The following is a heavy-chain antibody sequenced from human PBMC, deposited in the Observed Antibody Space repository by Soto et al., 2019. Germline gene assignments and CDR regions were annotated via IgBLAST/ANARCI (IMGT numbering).Heavy chain of an antibody. J-gene: IGHJ6*02. D-gene: IGHD6-19*01. Sequence: GGSLRLSCAASGFTFSSYAMSWVRQAPGKGLEWVSAISGSGGSTYYADSVKGRFTISRDNSKNTLYLQMNSLGAEDTAVYYCAKVGGLYSSGSHYYGMDVWGQGTTVTVS. CDR3: AKVGGLYSSGSHYYGMDV. V-gene: IGHV3-23*01. CDR2: ISGSGGST. CDR1: GFTFSSYA.